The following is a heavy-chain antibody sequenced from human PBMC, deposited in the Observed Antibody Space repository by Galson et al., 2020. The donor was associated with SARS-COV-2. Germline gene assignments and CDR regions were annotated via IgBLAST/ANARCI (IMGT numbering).Heavy chain of an antibody. CDR2: INHSGST. V-gene: IGHV4-34*01. D-gene: IGHD2-2*01. CDR1: GGSFSTYT. J-gene: IGHJ1*01. CDR3: ARPNWGSRASCYAEYFQQ. Sequence: SETLSLTCAVSGGSFSTYTWTWIRQPPGKGLEWIGAINHSGSTKYNPSLKSRVTLSVDTSKNQFSLNRKYVSAADTAVYYCARPNWGSRASCYAEYFQQWGQGTLVTVSS.